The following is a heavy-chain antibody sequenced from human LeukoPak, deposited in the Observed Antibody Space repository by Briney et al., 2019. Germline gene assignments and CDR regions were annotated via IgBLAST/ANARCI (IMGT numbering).Heavy chain of an antibody. Sequence: GASVKVSCKASGYTFTSYDINWVRQATGQGLEWMGWMNPNSGNTGYAQKFQGRVTITRNTSISTAYMELSSLRSEDTAVYYCARGRGGYDRQPIPYDYWGQGTLVTVSS. J-gene: IGHJ4*02. CDR2: MNPNSGNT. CDR3: ARGRGGYDRQPIPYDY. D-gene: IGHD5-12*01. V-gene: IGHV1-8*03. CDR1: GYTFTSYD.